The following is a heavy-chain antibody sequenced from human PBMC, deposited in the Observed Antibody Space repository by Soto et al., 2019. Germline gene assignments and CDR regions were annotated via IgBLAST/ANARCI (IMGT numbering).Heavy chain of an antibody. D-gene: IGHD1-1*01. V-gene: IGHV4-4*07. J-gene: IGHJ5*02. CDR1: GASISGFY. CDR3: VRDGTKTLRDWFDP. Sequence: SETLSLTCTVSGASISGFYWSWIRKSAGKGLEWIGRIYATGTTDYNPSLKSRVMMSVDTSKKQFSLKLRSVTAADTAVYYCVRDGTKTLRDWFDPWGQGISLTVSS. CDR2: IYATGTT.